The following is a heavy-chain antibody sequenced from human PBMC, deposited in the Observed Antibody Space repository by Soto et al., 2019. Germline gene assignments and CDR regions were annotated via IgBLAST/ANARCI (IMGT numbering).Heavy chain of an antibody. Sequence: SGPTLGNPTQTLTLTCTFSGFSLSTSGVGVGWIRQPPGKALEWVALIYWNDGKRYSPSLKSRLTITKDTAKNQVVLTMTNMDPVDTATYYCAHFAGSWIQLNFDYWGQGTLVTVSS. J-gene: IGHJ4*02. CDR2: IYWNDGK. D-gene: IGHD5-18*01. CDR3: AHFAGSWIQLNFDY. V-gene: IGHV2-5*01. CDR1: GFSLSTSGVG.